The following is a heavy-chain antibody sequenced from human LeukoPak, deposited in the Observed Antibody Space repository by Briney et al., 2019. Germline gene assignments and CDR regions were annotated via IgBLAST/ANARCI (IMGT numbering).Heavy chain of an antibody. CDR2: ISGSGGST. CDR3: AKSYYCNSGGSQTFFDS. D-gene: IGHD3-22*01. V-gene: IGHV3-23*01. J-gene: IGHJ4*02. Sequence: GGSLRLSCAASGFTFSNYAMSWVRQAPGKGLEWVSGISGSGGSTYYADSVKGRFTISRDNSKNTLFLQMNSLRAEGTAVYYCAKSYYCNSGGSQTFFDSWGQGTLVTVSS. CDR1: GFTFSNYA.